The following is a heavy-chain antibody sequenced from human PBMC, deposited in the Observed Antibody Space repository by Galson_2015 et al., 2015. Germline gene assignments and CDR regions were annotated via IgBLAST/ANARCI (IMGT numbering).Heavy chain of an antibody. CDR1: GYTFTSYY. Sequence: SVKVSCKASGYTFTSYYMHCVRQAPGQGLEWMGWISAYNGNTNYAQKLQGRVTITRDTSASTAYMELSSLRSEDTAVYYCALIAVAGPFDYWGQGTLVTVSS. CDR2: ISAYNGNT. D-gene: IGHD6-19*01. V-gene: IGHV1-18*04. J-gene: IGHJ4*02. CDR3: ALIAVAGPFDY.